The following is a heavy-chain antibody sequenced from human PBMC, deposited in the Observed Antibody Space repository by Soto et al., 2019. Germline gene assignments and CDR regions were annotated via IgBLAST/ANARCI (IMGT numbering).Heavy chain of an antibody. V-gene: IGHV1-18*04. J-gene: IGHJ5*02. Sequence: ASXKASCKASGYTFTSYGISWVRQAPGQGLEWMGWXSAYNXNPNYEKKLQXXVTMTKDXXKSKDYMEMRSLRSDDTAVYYCARDERGYSYGPWGQGTLVTVSS. CDR2: XSAYNXNP. D-gene: IGHD5-18*01. CDR3: ARDERGYSYGP. CDR1: GYTFTSYG.